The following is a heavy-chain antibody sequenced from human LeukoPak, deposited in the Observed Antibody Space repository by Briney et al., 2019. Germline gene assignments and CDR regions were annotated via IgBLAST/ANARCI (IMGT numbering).Heavy chain of an antibody. J-gene: IGHJ4*02. CDR1: GFTFSSYW. V-gene: IGHV3-7*01. Sequence: PGRSLRLSCAASGFTFSSYWMSWVRQAPGKGLEWVANIKQDGSEKYYVDSVKGRFTISRDNAKNSLYLQMNSLRAEDTAVYYCARAVVIGKAHQGYYFDYWGQGTLVTVSS. D-gene: IGHD3-22*01. CDR3: ARAVVIGKAHQGYYFDY. CDR2: IKQDGSEK.